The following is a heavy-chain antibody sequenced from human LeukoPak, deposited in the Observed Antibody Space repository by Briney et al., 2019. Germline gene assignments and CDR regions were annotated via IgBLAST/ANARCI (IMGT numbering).Heavy chain of an antibody. CDR1: GSTFSDYY. CDR3: ARVVPAQAGYLDY. V-gene: IGHV3-11*06. J-gene: IGHJ4*02. Sequence: GGSLRLSCAASGSTFSDYYMSWIRQAPGKGLEWVSYISSSSSYTNYADSVKGRFTISRDNAKNSLYLQMNSLRAEDTAVYYCARVVPAQAGYLDYWGQGTLVTVSS. D-gene: IGHD2-2*01. CDR2: ISSSSSYT.